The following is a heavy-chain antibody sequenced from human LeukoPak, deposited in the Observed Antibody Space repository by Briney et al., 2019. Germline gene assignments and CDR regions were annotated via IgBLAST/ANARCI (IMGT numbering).Heavy chain of an antibody. CDR1: GFTFSNAW. Sequence: PGGSLRLSCAASGFTFSNAWMSWVRQAPGKGLEWVGRIKSKTDGGTTDYAAPVKGRFTISRDDSKNTLYLRMNSLKTEDTAVYYCTTGADFWSGYARYYYYYYYMDVWGKGTTVTVSS. D-gene: IGHD3-3*01. CDR2: IKSKTDGGTT. J-gene: IGHJ6*03. V-gene: IGHV3-15*01. CDR3: TTGADFWSGYARYYYYYYYMDV.